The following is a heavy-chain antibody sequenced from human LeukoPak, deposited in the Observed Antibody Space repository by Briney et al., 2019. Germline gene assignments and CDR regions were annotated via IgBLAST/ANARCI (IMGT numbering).Heavy chain of an antibody. Sequence: GASVKVSCKVSGYTLTELSMHWVRQAPGKGLEWMGGFDPEDGKTIYAQKFQGRVTMTEDTSTDTAYMELSSLRSEDTAVYYCATDQMYRVQLWRHFDYWGQGTLVTVSS. CDR2: FDPEDGKT. CDR3: ATDQMYRVQLWRHFDY. J-gene: IGHJ4*02. D-gene: IGHD5-18*01. CDR1: GYTLTELS. V-gene: IGHV1-24*01.